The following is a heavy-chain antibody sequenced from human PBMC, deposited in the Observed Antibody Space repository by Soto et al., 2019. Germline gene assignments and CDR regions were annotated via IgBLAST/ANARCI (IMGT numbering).Heavy chain of an antibody. CDR2: IWGSGATT. D-gene: IGHD1-26*01. J-gene: IGHJ4*02. Sequence: GGSLRLSCVASGFTFSNYAMSWVRQAPGKGLEWVSAIWGSGATTHYADSVKGRSTIPRDNSKNTLYLQMNSLRVEDPALYFWAKDRGVQREVVYWGPGTLV. CDR1: GFTFSNYA. V-gene: IGHV3-23*01. CDR3: AKDRGVQREVVY.